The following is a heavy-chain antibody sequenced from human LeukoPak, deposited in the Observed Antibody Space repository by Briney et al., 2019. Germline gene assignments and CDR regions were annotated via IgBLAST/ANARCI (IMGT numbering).Heavy chain of an antibody. V-gene: IGHV3-30*18. CDR1: GFTFSSYG. D-gene: IGHD1-26*01. Sequence: LTGGSLRLSCAASGFTFSSYGMHWVRQAPGKGLEWVAVISYDGSNKYYADSVKGRFTISRDNSKNTLYLQMNSLRAEDTALYYCAKDNEWEPIGAIDYWGQGTLVTVSS. CDR3: AKDNEWEPIGAIDY. CDR2: ISYDGSNK. J-gene: IGHJ4*02.